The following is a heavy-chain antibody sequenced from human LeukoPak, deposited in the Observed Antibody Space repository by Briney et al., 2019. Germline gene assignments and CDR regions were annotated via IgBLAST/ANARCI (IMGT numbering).Heavy chain of an antibody. CDR1: GGSISSDY. CDR3: ATFRPGGYFQN. V-gene: IGHV4-59*01. CDR2: IYYTGST. Sequence: SETLSLTCTVSGGSISSDYWSWIRQPPGKRLQWIGYIYYTGSTNYDASLKRRVTISVDTSKNQFSLKLTSVTAADTAVYYCATFRPGGYFQNWGQGTLVTVSS. J-gene: IGHJ1*01. D-gene: IGHD2-21*01.